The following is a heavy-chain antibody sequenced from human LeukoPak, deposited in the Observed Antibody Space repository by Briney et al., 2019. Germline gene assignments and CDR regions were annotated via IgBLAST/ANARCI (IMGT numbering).Heavy chain of an antibody. CDR2: IKQDGSEK. Sequence: GGSLRLSCAASEFTFFTYWMSWVRQAPGKGLEWVANIKQDGSEKYYVDSVKGRFTISRDNAKNSLYLQMNSLRAEDTAVYYCTTDGGYFVVVPPAEDYWGQGTLVTVSS. V-gene: IGHV3-7*01. CDR3: TTDGGYFVVVPPAEDY. CDR1: EFTFFTYW. D-gene: IGHD2-2*01. J-gene: IGHJ4*02.